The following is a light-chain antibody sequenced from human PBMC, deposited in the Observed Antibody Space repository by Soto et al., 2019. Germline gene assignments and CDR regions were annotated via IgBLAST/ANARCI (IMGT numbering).Light chain of an antibody. J-gene: IGLJ3*02. CDR3: QTLGSGIWV. CDR1: SGHSSYA. Sequence: QSVLTQSPSASASLGASVKLTCTLSSGHSSYAIAWHQQQPEKGPRYLMKLNSDGSHSKGDGIPDRFSVSSSGAERYLTISSLQSEDEADYYFQTLGSGIWVFGGGTTLTVL. CDR2: LNSDGSH. V-gene: IGLV4-69*01.